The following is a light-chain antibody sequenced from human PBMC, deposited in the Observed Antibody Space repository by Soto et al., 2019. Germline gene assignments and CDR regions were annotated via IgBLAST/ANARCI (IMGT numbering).Light chain of an antibody. J-gene: IGLJ3*02. CDR1: SSNLGAGYD. Sequence: QAVVTQPPSVSGAPGQRVTISCTGNSSNLGAGYDVHWYQQLPGAAPKLVIVGNRNRPSGVPERFSGSKSGTSASLAITGIQAEDEADYYCQAYDYSLTASVFGGGTKLTVL. CDR3: QAYDYSLTASV. V-gene: IGLV1-40*01. CDR2: GNR.